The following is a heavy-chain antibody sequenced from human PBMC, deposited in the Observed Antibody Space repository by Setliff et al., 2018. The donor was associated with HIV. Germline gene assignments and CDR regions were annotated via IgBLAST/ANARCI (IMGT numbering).Heavy chain of an antibody. V-gene: IGHV4-61*09. CDR1: GGSISSGGYY. CDR2: IYPSGST. J-gene: IGHJ3*02. Sequence: SETLSLTCTVSGGSISSGGYYWSWIRQPAGKGLEWVGHIYPSGSTNYNTSLKRRVTISVDTSKNQFSLKLTSVTAADTAVYYCARGHFHDSNGYYLRAFDIWGQGTMVTVSS. D-gene: IGHD3-22*01. CDR3: ARGHFHDSNGYYLRAFDI.